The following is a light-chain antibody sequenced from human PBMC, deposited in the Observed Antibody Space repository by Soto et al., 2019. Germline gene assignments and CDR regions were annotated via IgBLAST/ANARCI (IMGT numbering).Light chain of an antibody. Sequence: SYELTQPPSVSVAPGQTARITCGGNHIGSKSVHWYQQKPGQAPVLVVDDDSDRPSGITERFSGSNSGNTATLTISRVEAGDEADYFCHVWDSSSEHVFGTGTKLTVL. CDR2: DDS. J-gene: IGLJ1*01. CDR1: HIGSKS. V-gene: IGLV3-21*02. CDR3: HVWDSSSEHV.